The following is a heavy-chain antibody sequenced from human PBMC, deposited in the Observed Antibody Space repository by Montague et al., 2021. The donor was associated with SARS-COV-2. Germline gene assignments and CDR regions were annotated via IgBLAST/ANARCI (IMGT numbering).Heavy chain of an antibody. CDR3: ARGRQHINMVVVVVTGGEYYFDF. D-gene: IGHD3-22*01. J-gene: IGHJ4*02. CDR1: DESFSDYS. CDR2: INHRGST. V-gene: IGHV4-34*01. Sequence: SETLSLTCAVYDESFSDYSWTWIRQPPGKGLEWIGEINHRGSTNYNPSLKSRVTISVDTSKNQFSLKMTSVTAADTAVYYCARGRQHINMVVVVVTGGEYYFDFWGPGTLVAVSS.